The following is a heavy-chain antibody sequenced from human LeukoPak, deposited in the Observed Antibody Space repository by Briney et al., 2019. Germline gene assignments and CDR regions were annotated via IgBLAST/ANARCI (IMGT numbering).Heavy chain of an antibody. CDR1: GYTFTSYG. Sequence: ASVKVSCEASGYTFTSYGISWVRRAPGQGLEWMGWISAYNGNTNYAQKLQGRVTMTTDTSTSTAYMELRSLRSDDTAVYYCARVETMYDFWSGYYPSKLYYFDYWGQGTLVTVSS. D-gene: IGHD3-3*01. J-gene: IGHJ4*02. CDR3: ARVETMYDFWSGYYPSKLYYFDY. V-gene: IGHV1-18*01. CDR2: ISAYNGNT.